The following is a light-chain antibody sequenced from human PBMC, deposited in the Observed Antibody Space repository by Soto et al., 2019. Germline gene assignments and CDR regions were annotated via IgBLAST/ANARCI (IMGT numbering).Light chain of an antibody. CDR3: QHYNSYSEA. V-gene: IGKV1-5*03. Sequence: DIQMCQSPSTLSGSVGDRVTITCEARQTLGSWVAWYQQRPGTAHTLLIYKASTLKSGAPSRFSGSGSGTEFTLTISSLQPDDFATYYCQHYNSYSEACGQGTKVDIK. CDR2: KAS. CDR1: QTLGSW. J-gene: IGKJ1*01.